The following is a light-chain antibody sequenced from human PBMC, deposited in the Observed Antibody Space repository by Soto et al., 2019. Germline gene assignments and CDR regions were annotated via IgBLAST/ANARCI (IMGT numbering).Light chain of an antibody. CDR1: QLGDKY. V-gene: IGLV3-1*01. CDR3: QAWDNGTVV. Sequence: SYELTQPPSVSVSPGQRASITCSGDQLGDKYVCWYQQKPGQSPVLVIYQDTKRPSGIPDRFSVSNSGNTATLTLSGTQATDEADYYLQAWDNGTVVFGGGTKLTVL. J-gene: IGLJ2*01. CDR2: QDT.